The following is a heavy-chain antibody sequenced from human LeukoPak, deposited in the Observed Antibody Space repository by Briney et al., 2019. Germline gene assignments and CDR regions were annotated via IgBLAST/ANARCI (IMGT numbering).Heavy chain of an antibody. J-gene: IGHJ4*02. CDR3: ATLEIGDYYFDY. V-gene: IGHV4-39*01. D-gene: IGHD3-16*01. Sequence: KPSETLSLTCTVSGGSISSRPYYWGWVRKPPGKGLEWIGSISYSGSIHYNPSLKSRVTISVDTSKNHFSLRLSSVTAADTAVYYCATLEIGDYYFDYWGQGTLVTVSS. CDR1: GGSISSRPYY. CDR2: ISYSGSI.